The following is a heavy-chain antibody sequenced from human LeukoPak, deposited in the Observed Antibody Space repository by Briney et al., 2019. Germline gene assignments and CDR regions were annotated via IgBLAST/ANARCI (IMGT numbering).Heavy chain of an antibody. J-gene: IGHJ6*02. CDR2: IYTTGRT. CDR1: GFTVSSNY. Sequence: GGSLRLSCAASGFTVSSNYMSWVRQAPGKGLEWVSFIYTTGRTYYADSVKGRFTISRDDSKNTVFLQMNSLRAEDTAVYYCARDLPMTTDFALDVWGQGTTVTVSS. V-gene: IGHV3-66*01. CDR3: ARDLPMTTDFALDV. D-gene: IGHD4-11*01.